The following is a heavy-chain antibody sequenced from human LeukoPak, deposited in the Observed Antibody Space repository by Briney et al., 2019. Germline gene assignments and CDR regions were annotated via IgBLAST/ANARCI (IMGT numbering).Heavy chain of an antibody. CDR2: ISGSGGST. CDR1: GFTFSSYA. Sequence: GGSLRLSCAASGFTFSSYAMSWVRQAPGKGLEWVSAISGSGGSTYYADSVKGRFTSSRDNYKNTVYLQMNSLRPEDTAVYYCGICRGRWEILDYWGQGTLVTVSS. D-gene: IGHD3-10*01. CDR3: GICRGRWEILDY. J-gene: IGHJ4*02. V-gene: IGHV3-23*01.